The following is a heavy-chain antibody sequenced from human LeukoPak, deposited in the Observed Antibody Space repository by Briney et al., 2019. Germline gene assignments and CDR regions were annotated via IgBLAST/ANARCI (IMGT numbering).Heavy chain of an antibody. Sequence: ASETLSLTCTVSGGAISSYYWSWIRQPPGKGLEWIGCIYYSGSANYNPSLKSRVTISVDTSKNQFSLKVMSMTAADTAVYYCATMVRGGPSYHFDYWGQGTLVTVSS. CDR2: IYYSGSA. D-gene: IGHD3-10*01. J-gene: IGHJ4*02. CDR3: ATMVRGGPSYHFDY. CDR1: GGAISSYY. V-gene: IGHV4-59*01.